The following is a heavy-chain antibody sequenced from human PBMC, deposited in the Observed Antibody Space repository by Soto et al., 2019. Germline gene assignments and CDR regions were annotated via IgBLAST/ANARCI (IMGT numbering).Heavy chain of an antibody. CDR3: ARQDFGVVKDYYGMDV. V-gene: IGHV5-10-1*01. D-gene: IGHD3-3*01. J-gene: IGHJ6*02. CDR2: IDPSDSYT. CDR1: GYSFTSYW. Sequence: PGESLKISCKGSGYSFTSYWISWVRQMPGKGLEWMGRIDPSDSYTNYSPSFQGHVTISADKPISTAYLQWSSLKASDTAMYYCARQDFGVVKDYYGMDVWGQGTTVTVSS.